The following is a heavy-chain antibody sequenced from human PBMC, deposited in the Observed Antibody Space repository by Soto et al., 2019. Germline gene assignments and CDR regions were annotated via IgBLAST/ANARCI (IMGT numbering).Heavy chain of an antibody. V-gene: IGHV1-69*02. Sequence: QVQLVQSGAEVKKPGSSVKVSCSASAGTFDSYTISWVRQVPGQGLEWMGRIIPMLRMANFAQNFQGRVTMNEDESTRTACMVPRSLRSADTDVYFCASNSGAGSTHFDHWGQGTPVTVTS. CDR2: IIPMLRMA. J-gene: IGHJ4*02. D-gene: IGHD3-10*01. CDR3: ASNSGAGSTHFDH. CDR1: AGTFDSYT.